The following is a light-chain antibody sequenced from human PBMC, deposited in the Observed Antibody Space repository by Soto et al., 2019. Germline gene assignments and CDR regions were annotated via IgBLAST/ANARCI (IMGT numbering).Light chain of an antibody. V-gene: IGKV3-11*01. Sequence: IVLTQSPATLSLSPGESATLSCRASQSIVLSLAWYQQKPGQATKLVIYDASNRATGVPARFSGSGSGADFTLTINSLEPDDFAVYYCLQRSKWPLTFGRGTRLEIK. CDR1: QSIVLS. CDR2: DAS. CDR3: LQRSKWPLT. J-gene: IGKJ5*01.